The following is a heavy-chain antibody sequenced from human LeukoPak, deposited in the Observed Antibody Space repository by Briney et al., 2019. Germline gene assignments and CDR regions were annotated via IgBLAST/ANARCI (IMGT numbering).Heavy chain of an antibody. D-gene: IGHD6-19*01. J-gene: IGHJ4*02. CDR1: GFTFSNYG. CDR3: ARDPGSGWYSDY. Sequence: GGSLRLSCAASGFTFSNYGMHWVRQAPGKGLEWVAVIWYDGSNKYYADSVKGRFTISRDNFKNTFYLQMNSLRGEDTAVYYCARDPGSGWYSDYWGQGTLVTVSS. V-gene: IGHV3-33*01. CDR2: IWYDGSNK.